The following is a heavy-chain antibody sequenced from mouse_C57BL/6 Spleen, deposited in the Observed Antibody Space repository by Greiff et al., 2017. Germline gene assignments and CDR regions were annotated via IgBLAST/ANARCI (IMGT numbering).Heavy chain of an antibody. D-gene: IGHD2-1*01. CDR3: ARGYYGKNAKDY. J-gene: IGHJ4*01. V-gene: IGHV1-69*01. Sequence: QVQLQQPGAELVMPGASVKLSCKASGYTFTSYWMPWVKQRPGQGLEWIGEIDPSDSYTNYNRKFKGKSTLTVDKSSSTAYMQLSSLTSEDSAVYYCARGYYGKNAKDYWGQGASVTVSS. CDR2: IDPSDSYT. CDR1: GYTFTSYW.